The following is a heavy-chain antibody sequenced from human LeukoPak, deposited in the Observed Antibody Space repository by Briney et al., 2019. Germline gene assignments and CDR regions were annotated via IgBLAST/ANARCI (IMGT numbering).Heavy chain of an antibody. CDR2: IKQDGSEK. J-gene: IGHJ4*02. Sequence: GGSLRLSCAASGFTFSSYWMSWVRQAPGKGLEWVANIKQDGSEKYYVDSVKGRFTISRDNAKNSLYLQMNSLRAEDTAVYYCARDSLGVFWSGYYYFDYWGQGTLVTVSS. D-gene: IGHD3-3*01. CDR3: ARDSLGVFWSGYYYFDY. CDR1: GFTFSSYW. V-gene: IGHV3-7*01.